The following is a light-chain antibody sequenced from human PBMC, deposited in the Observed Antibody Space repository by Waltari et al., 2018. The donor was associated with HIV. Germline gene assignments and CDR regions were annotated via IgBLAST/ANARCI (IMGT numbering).Light chain of an antibody. CDR2: TDH. CDR3: QSYDSTNWV. J-gene: IGLJ3*02. CDR1: SGSIASNY. V-gene: IGLV6-57*03. Sequence: NFMLTQPHSVSESPGKTVTISCTRTSGSIASNYVQWYQRRPGCAPTAVFYTDHQRPPGVPDRFSCSIDSSSNSAALAISGLKTEDEADYYCQSYDSTNWVFGGGTKLTVL.